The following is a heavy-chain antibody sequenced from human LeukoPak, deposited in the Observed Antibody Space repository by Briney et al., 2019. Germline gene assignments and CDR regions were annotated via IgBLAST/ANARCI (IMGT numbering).Heavy chain of an antibody. D-gene: IGHD6-19*01. CDR3: ARKAVAGTLYFQH. CDR1: GVSISSGGYS. J-gene: IGHJ1*01. CDR2: IYHSGST. V-gene: IGHV4-30-2*01. Sequence: SQTLSLTCAVSGVSISSGGYSWSWIRQPPGKGLEWIGYIYHSGSTYYNPSLKSRVTISVDRSKNQFSLKLSSVTAADTAVYYCARKAVAGTLYFQHWGQGTLVTVSS.